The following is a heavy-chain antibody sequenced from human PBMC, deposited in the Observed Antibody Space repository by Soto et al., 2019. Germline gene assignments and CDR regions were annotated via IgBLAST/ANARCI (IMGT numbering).Heavy chain of an antibody. J-gene: IGHJ5*02. CDR3: ARDQGVAAAGITWFDP. CDR1: GASMNSYH. D-gene: IGHD6-13*01. V-gene: IGHV4-4*07. Sequence: SETLSLTCTVSGASMNSYHWSWIRQPAGKGLEWIGHIHSSGSTNYNPSLKSRVTMSVDTSKNQFSLRLMSLTAADTAVYYCARDQGVAAAGITWFDPWGQRSLVTVSS. CDR2: IHSSGST.